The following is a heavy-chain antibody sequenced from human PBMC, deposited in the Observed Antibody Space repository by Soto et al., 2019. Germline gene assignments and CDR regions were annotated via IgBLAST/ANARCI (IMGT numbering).Heavy chain of an antibody. CDR2: IKRKTDGGTT. J-gene: IGHJ1*01. CDR1: GFTFSNAW. D-gene: IGHD6-6*01. Sequence: EVQLVESGGGLVKPGGSLRLSWAASGFTFSNAWMSWVRQAPWKGLECVGRIKRKTDGGTTDYAAPVKGRFTISRDDSKNTLYLQMNSLKTKYTAFYYCTTDQLAARHIEYRRYWGHGTLVTVS. V-gene: IGHV3-15*01. CDR3: TTDQLAARHIEYRRY.